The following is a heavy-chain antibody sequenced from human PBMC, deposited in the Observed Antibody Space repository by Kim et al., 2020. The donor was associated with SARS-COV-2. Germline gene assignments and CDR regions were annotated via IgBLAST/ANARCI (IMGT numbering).Heavy chain of an antibody. J-gene: IGHJ4*02. Sequence: SETLSLTCTVSGGSISSSSYYWGWIRQPPGKGLEWIGSIYYSGSTYYNPSLKSRVTISVDTSKNQFSLKLSSVTAADTAVYYCARRGLVGARRYFDYWGQGTLVTVSS. CDR3: ARRGLVGARRYFDY. CDR1: GGSISSSSYY. CDR2: IYYSGST. D-gene: IGHD1-26*01. V-gene: IGHV4-39*01.